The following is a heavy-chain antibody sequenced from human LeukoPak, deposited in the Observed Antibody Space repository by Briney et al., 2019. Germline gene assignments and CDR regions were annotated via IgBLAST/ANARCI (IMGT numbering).Heavy chain of an antibody. CDR1: GFTFSDQY. CDR2: ISSSSGSQT. CDR3: ARDRRPSSYIRMDV. V-gene: IGHV3-11*05. J-gene: IGHJ6*02. Sequence: KSGGSLRLSCSASGFTFSDQYMSWVRQAPGKGLEWVGYISSSSGSQTDYADFVKRRFTISIDNAKNSLYLQMNSPRAEDTAVYYCARDRRPSSYIRMDVWGQGTTVTVSS. D-gene: IGHD5-12*01.